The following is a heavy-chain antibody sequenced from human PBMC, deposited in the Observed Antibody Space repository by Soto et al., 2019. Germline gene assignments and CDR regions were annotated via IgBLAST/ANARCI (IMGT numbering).Heavy chain of an antibody. Sequence: SETLSLTCAVSGGSISSGGYSWSWIRQPPGKGLEWIGYIYHSGSTYYNPSLKSRVTISVDSSKNQFSLKLTSVTAADTAVYYCARFDYGDYYYFDYWGQGTLVTVAS. CDR1: GGSISSGGYS. CDR2: IYHSGST. D-gene: IGHD4-17*01. CDR3: ARFDYGDYYYFDY. J-gene: IGHJ4*02. V-gene: IGHV4-30-2*01.